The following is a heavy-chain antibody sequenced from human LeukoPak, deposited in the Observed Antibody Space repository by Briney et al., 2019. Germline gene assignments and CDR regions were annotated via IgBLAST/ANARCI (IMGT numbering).Heavy chain of an antibody. Sequence: GGSLRLSCAASGFTFSTYSMNWVRQAPGKGLEWVSSITGSSSFIYYADSVKGRFTISRDNAKNTLYLQMNSLRVEDTALYYCARDAPGNTAPDYWGQGSLVTVSS. CDR3: ARDAPGNTAPDY. CDR1: GFTFSTYS. V-gene: IGHV3-21*01. CDR2: ITGSSSFI. D-gene: IGHD5-18*01. J-gene: IGHJ4*02.